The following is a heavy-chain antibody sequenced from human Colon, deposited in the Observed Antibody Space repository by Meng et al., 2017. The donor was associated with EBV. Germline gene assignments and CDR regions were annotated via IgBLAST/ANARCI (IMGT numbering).Heavy chain of an antibody. D-gene: IGHD2-15*01. CDR3: ATALY. J-gene: IGHJ4*02. Sequence: EVQLVGAGGGLVQPGGSLRLSCAASGFTFSSSALSWVRQAPGRGLEWVSTISGSGLSTYYADSVKGRFTISRDNSKNTLYLQMNSLRAEDTALYYCATALYWGQGTLVTVSS. CDR1: GFTFSSSA. CDR2: ISGSGLST. V-gene: IGHV3-23*04.